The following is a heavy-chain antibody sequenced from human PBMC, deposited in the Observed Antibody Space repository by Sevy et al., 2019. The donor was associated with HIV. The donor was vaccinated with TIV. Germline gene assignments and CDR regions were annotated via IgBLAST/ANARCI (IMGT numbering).Heavy chain of an antibody. J-gene: IGHJ5*02. CDR1: GFNVNSNY. D-gene: IGHD3-22*01. V-gene: IGHV3-21*01. CDR3: VREGDSRPFDP. Sequence: GGSLRLSCAASGFNVNSNYMSWVRQAPGKGLEWVSSISSRSTFTYYADSLKGRFTISRDNAKNSLYLQINSLRVEDTAVYYCVREGDSRPFDPWGQGTLVTVSS. CDR2: ISSRSTFT.